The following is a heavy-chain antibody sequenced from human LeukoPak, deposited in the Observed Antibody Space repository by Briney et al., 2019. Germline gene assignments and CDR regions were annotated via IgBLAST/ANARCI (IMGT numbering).Heavy chain of an antibody. D-gene: IGHD2-2*01. V-gene: IGHV4-34*01. Sequence: SETLSLTCAVYGGSFSGYYWSWIRQPPGKGLEWIGEINHSGSTNYNPSLKSRVTISVDTSKNQFSLKLSSVTAADTAVYYCASRWDIVVVPAGGWFDPWGQGTLVTASS. J-gene: IGHJ5*02. CDR2: INHSGST. CDR1: GGSFSGYY. CDR3: ASRWDIVVVPAGGWFDP.